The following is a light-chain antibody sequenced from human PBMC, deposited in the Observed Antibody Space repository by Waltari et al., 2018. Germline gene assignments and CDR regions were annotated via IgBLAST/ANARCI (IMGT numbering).Light chain of an antibody. Sequence: IQMTQSPSSVSASVGDRVTITCRESQGISTWLAWYQQKPGQAPKVLIYGASTLLTGVPSRFSGSGSGTEFTLTISGLQPEDFATYFCQQGNSFPPTFGQGTRVEV. CDR3: QQGNSFPPT. CDR1: QGISTW. CDR2: GAS. J-gene: IGKJ1*01. V-gene: IGKV1-12*01.